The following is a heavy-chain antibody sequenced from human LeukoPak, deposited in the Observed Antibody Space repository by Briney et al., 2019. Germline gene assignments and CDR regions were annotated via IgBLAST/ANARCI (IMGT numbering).Heavy chain of an antibody. J-gene: IGHJ4*02. CDR2: IKQDGGEK. CDR1: FPLRSFW. Sequence: GGSPGPPRCGLGFPLRSFWMELVRQAPRKGLGVVANIKQDGGEKSYVGYMKSRFSISRDNANNSLHLQINSLRAEDTAVYYCARAGDMGYGDYGPYYFDDWGQGTLVTVSS. D-gene: IGHD4-17*01. V-gene: IGHV3-7*02. CDR3: ARAGDMGYGDYGPYYFDD.